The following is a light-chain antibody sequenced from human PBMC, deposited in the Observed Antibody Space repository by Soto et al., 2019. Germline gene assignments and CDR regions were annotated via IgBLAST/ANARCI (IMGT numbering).Light chain of an antibody. CDR1: QSVSSSY. Sequence: EIVLTQSPGTLSLSPGERVTLSCRASQSVSSSYVAWYLHKSGQAPRLLIYGASNRATGIPDRFSGSGSGTDFTLTISRLEPEDFGMYYCQQYDSSPLFTFGPGTKVDIK. CDR3: QQYDSSPLFT. CDR2: GAS. V-gene: IGKV3-20*01. J-gene: IGKJ3*01.